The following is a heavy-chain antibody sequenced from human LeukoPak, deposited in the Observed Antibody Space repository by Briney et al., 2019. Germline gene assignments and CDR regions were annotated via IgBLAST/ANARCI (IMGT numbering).Heavy chain of an antibody. D-gene: IGHD2-2*01. CDR1: GYIFKNYN. Sequence: GASVKVSCKASGYIFKNYNMHWVRQAPGQGLEWMGIINPSGGSASYTGIPSGESTIYAQKFQGRLTLTGDASTSTAYMELRSLSSEDTAVYYCARGTVVVPAARMARRNWFDPWGQGTLVTVSS. J-gene: IGHJ5*02. V-gene: IGHV1-46*02. CDR2: INPSGGSASYTGIPSGEST. CDR3: ARGTVVVPAARMARRNWFDP.